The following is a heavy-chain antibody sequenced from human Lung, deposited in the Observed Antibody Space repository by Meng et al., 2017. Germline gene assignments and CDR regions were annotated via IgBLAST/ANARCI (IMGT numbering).Heavy chain of an antibody. CDR1: CGSIITSGYY. CDR2: IGHSGFT. Sequence: PQGMGTGLVKPLAARSLTCSVSCGSIITSGYYWGCIRQPPGKGLEWIGSIGHSGFTYYTPSLKNRVAVSLDTSKSQFSLMLTSVTAADTAVYYCVRSSAWVRTGFDPWGQGTLVTVSS. V-gene: IGHV4-39*01. D-gene: IGHD6-19*01. CDR3: VRSSAWVRTGFDP. J-gene: IGHJ5*02.